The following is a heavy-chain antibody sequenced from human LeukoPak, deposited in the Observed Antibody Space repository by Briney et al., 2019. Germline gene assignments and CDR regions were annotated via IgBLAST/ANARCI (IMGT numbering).Heavy chain of an antibody. CDR1: VYTFTSYG. CDR2: ISAYSGNT. CDR3: SRGKFQSFDI. D-gene: IGHD2-21*01. V-gene: IGHV1-18*01. Sequence: ASVNVSFKASVYTFTSYGISWVRQAPGQGREWVGWISAYSGNTDYAQNLQGRVTMTTDTSTSTAYMELRSLRSDDTAVYECSRGKFQSFDIGGQGTMVTVSS. J-gene: IGHJ3*02.